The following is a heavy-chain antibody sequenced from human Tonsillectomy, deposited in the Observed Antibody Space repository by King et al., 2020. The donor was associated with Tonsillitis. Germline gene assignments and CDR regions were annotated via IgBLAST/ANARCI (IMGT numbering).Heavy chain of an antibody. CDR3: ARGHGVDIVATRYYYMDV. Sequence: VQLQQWVAGLLKPSQTLSLTCAVDGGSFSGYYWNWIRQPPGQGLEWMGEINHSGSTNSTPSLKSRVNISVDTSKNQFSLKLNSVTAADTAVYYCARGHGVDIVATRYYYMDVWGKGTTVTVSS. D-gene: IGHD5-12*01. J-gene: IGHJ6*03. CDR2: INHSGST. V-gene: IGHV4-34*01. CDR1: GGSFSGYY.